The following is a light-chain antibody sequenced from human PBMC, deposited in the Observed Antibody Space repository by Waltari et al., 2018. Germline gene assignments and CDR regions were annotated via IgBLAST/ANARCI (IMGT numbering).Light chain of an antibody. Sequence: SCRASQSVGRALAWYQQKPDQAPRLLIYDASSRTTGIPDRFRGSGSGTDFSLTISRVEPEDFAVYYCQMYVRLPVTFGQGTKVEVK. CDR2: DAS. V-gene: IGKV3-20*01. CDR3: QMYVRLPVT. J-gene: IGKJ1*01. CDR1: QSVGRA.